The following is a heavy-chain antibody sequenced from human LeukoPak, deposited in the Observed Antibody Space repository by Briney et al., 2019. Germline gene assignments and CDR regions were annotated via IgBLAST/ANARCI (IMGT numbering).Heavy chain of an antibody. V-gene: IGHV4-59*01. CDR1: GGSISRYY. J-gene: IGHJ4*02. D-gene: IGHD1-26*01. CDR3: ATGGELSRIIRF. Sequence: SETLSLTCTVSGGSISRYYWTWIRQPPGKGLEWIGYIYYSGSTNYNPSLKSRVTISVDTSKHQFSLKLSPVTAADPAVYDCATGGELSRIIRFWGQGTLVTVSS. CDR2: IYYSGST.